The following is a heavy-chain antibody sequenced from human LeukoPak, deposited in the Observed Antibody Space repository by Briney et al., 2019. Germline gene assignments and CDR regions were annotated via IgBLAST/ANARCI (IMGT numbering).Heavy chain of an antibody. CDR3: ARRIAVAAFDY. CDR2: ISSSSSPI. CDR1: GFTFSSNG. Sequence: GGSLRLSCAASGFTFSSNGMNLVRQAPGKGLEWVSYISSSSSPIYYADSVKGRFTISRDNAKNSLYLQMNILRDQDTAVYYCARRIAVAAFDYWGQGTLVTVSS. D-gene: IGHD6-19*01. J-gene: IGHJ4*02. V-gene: IGHV3-48*02.